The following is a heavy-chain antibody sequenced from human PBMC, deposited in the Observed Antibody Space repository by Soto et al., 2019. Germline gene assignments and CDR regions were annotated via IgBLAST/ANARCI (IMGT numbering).Heavy chain of an antibody. CDR2: IDNAGSSA. CDR3: TRVGGSVSGMDV. V-gene: IGHV3-74*01. CDR1: GFTFSIYW. Sequence: PGGSLRLSCAASGFTFSIYWMHWVRQAPGKGPVWVSRIDNAGSSARYADSVKGRFTISRDNAKNTVYLQMNSLRAEDTAVYYCTRVGGSVSGMDVWGQGTTATVSS. D-gene: IGHD1-26*01. J-gene: IGHJ6*02.